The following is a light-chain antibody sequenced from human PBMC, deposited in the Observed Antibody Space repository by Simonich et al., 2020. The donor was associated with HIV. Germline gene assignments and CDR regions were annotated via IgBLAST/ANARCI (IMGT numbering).Light chain of an antibody. V-gene: IGLV2-14*03. Sequence: QSALTQPASVSGSPGQSITISCTGTRSDVGDYNYVSWYQQHPGKAPKLFIYDVSNRPSGVSNRFSGSKSGNTAALTISGLQAEDEADYYCSSYTSSSTLEVVFGGGTKLTVL. J-gene: IGLJ2*01. CDR2: DVS. CDR1: RSDVGDYNY. CDR3: SSYTSSSTLEVV.